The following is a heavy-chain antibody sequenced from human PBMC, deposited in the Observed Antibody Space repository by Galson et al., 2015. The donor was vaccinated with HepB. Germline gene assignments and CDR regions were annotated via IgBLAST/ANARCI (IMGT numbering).Heavy chain of an antibody. CDR2: MNPNSGNT. Sequence: SVKVSCKASGYTFTSYDINWVRQATGQGLEWMGWMNPNSGNTGYAQKFQGRVTMTRNTSISTAYMELSSLRSEDTAVYYCARSLRMVGQLLLFGYWGQGTLVTVSS. V-gene: IGHV1-8*01. CDR3: ARSLRMVGQLLLFGY. D-gene: IGHD2-2*01. J-gene: IGHJ4*02. CDR1: GYTFTSYD.